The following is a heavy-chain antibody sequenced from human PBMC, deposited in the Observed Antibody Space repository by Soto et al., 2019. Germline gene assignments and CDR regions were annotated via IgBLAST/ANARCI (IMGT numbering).Heavy chain of an antibody. Sequence: PSETLSLTCAVSGGSISSGGYSWSWIRQPPGKGLEWIGYIYHSGSTYYNPSLKSRVTISVDRSKNQFSLKLSSVTAADTAVYYCARGYSSGLHFDYWGQGTLVTVSS. D-gene: IGHD3-22*01. V-gene: IGHV4-30-2*01. CDR3: ARGYSSGLHFDY. J-gene: IGHJ4*02. CDR1: GGSISSGGYS. CDR2: IYHSGST.